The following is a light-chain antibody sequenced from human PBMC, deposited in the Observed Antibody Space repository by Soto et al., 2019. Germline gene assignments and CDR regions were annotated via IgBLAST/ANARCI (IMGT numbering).Light chain of an antibody. Sequence: QSALTQPASVSGSPGQSITISCTGTSSDIGAYNYVSWYQQHPGTAPKLIIYAVTNRPSWVSAHFSGSKSGNAASLTISGLQAADEEDYYCSSYTSTNSWVVVGGTKLTV. CDR1: SSDIGAYNY. V-gene: IGLV2-14*01. J-gene: IGLJ3*02. CDR3: SSYTSTNSWV. CDR2: AVT.